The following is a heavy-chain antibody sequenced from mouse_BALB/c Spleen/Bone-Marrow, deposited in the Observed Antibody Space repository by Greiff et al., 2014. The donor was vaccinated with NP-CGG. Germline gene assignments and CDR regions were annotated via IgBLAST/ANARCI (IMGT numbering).Heavy chain of an antibody. V-gene: IGHV1-9*01. CDR3: ARVIYWYFDV. Sequence: VKLVESGAELMKPGASVKISCKATGYTFSNYWIEWIKQRPGHGLEWIGEILPGSGSTAYNENFKVKATFTADTSSNTAYMQLSSLTSEDSAVYYCARVIYWYFDVWGAGTTVTVSS. J-gene: IGHJ1*01. CDR2: ILPGSGST. CDR1: GYTFSNYW.